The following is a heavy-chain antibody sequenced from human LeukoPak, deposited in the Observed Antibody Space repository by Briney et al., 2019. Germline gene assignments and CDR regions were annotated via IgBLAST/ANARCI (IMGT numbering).Heavy chain of an antibody. CDR2: IYHSGST. V-gene: IGHV4-38-2*02. CDR3: ASSNSY. Sequence: SETLSLTCTVSGYSISSGYYWGWIRQPPGKGLEWIGEIYHSGSTNYNPSLKSRVTISVDKSKNQFSLKLSSVTAADTAVYYCASSNSYWGQGTLVTVSS. CDR1: GYSISSGYY. J-gene: IGHJ4*02. D-gene: IGHD5-24*01.